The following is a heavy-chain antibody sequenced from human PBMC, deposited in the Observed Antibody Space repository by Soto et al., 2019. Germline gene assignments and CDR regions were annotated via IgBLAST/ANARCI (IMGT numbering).Heavy chain of an antibody. CDR1: GVSISSGGYS. J-gene: IGHJ4*02. Sequence: LQLQESGSGLVRPSQTVSLTCAVSGVSISSGGYSWSWIRQPPGKALEWIGYIYHSVSTYYNPSLKTRVTISVDRSKNQFSLKLSSVTAADTVVYYCARVPDYWGQGTLVTVSS. CDR2: IYHSVST. V-gene: IGHV4-30-2*01. CDR3: ARVPDY.